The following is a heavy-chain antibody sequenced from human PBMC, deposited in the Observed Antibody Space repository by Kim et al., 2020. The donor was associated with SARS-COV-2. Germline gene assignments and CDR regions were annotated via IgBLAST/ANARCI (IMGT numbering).Heavy chain of an antibody. D-gene: IGHD2-21*01. V-gene: IGHV1-18*01. CDR3: ARVCGNWFDP. J-gene: IGHJ5*02. Sequence: THYGPQPQGRVTMSNYTSTSTAYMELSSLRSDDTAVYYCARVCGNWFDPWGQGTLVTVSS. CDR2: T.